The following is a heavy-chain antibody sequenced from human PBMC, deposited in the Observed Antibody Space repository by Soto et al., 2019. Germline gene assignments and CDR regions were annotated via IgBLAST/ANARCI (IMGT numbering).Heavy chain of an antibody. CDR2: ISGSGGST. D-gene: IGHD3-22*01. CDR3: AKARDYYDSSGYLPAYYFDY. J-gene: IGHJ4*02. CDR1: GFTFSSYA. V-gene: IGHV3-23*01. Sequence: PGGSLRLSCAASGFTFSSYAMSWVRQAPGKGLEWVSAISGSGGSTYYADSVKGRFTISRDNSKNTLYLQMNSLRAEDTAVYYCAKARDYYDSSGYLPAYYFDYWGQGTLVTVS.